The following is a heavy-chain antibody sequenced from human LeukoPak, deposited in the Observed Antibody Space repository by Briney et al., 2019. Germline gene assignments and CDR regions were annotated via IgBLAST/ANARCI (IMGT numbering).Heavy chain of an antibody. CDR3: AKDIQLST. D-gene: IGHD5-24*01. CDR2: LSFSGDNS. CDR1: GFNFRDAA. Sequence: GGPLRLSCAASGFNFRDAAMTWVPQAPGKGLEWVSLLSFSGDNSYYADSVKGRFTISRDNSKNTLSLQMNSLRVEDTAIYYCAKDIQLSTWGLGTMVTVSS. V-gene: IGHV3-23*01. J-gene: IGHJ3*01.